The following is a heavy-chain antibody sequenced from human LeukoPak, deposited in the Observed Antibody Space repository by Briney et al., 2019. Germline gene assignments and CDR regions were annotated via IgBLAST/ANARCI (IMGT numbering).Heavy chain of an antibody. CDR2: INTNTGDP. J-gene: IGHJ5*02. V-gene: IGHV7-4-1*02. CDR1: GYTLTSHA. D-gene: IGHD2/OR15-2a*01. Sequence: ASVKVSCKASGYTLTSHAMSWVRQAPGQGLEWMGWINTNTGDPTYAQGFTGRFVFSLDTSVSTAYLHLSGLKAEDTAFYYCARGRNWFDPWGQGTLVTVSS. CDR3: ARGRNWFDP.